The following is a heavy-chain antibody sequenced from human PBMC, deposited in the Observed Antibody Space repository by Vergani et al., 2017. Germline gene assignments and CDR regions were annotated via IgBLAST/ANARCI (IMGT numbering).Heavy chain of an antibody. CDR1: GGSISSYY. V-gene: IGHV4-59*12. CDR3: ARGLSFDY. Sequence: QVQLQESGPGLVKPSETLSLTCTVSGGSISSYYWSWIRQPPGKGLEWIGHIYYSGSTNYNPSLKSRVTISVDTSKNQFSLKLSSVTAADTAVYYCARGLSFDYWGQGTLVTVSS. J-gene: IGHJ4*02. CDR2: IYYSGST. D-gene: IGHD2/OR15-2a*01.